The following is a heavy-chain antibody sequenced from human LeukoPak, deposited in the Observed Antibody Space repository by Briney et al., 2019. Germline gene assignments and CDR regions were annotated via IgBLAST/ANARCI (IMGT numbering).Heavy chain of an antibody. CDR2: MRGSGDST. CDR3: ANPDSSGFYFSIRFDF. V-gene: IGHV3-23*01. J-gene: IGHJ4*02. Sequence: GGSLRLSCTASGFTFSSYAMSWVRQAPGKGLEWVSTMRGSGDSTYYADSVKGRFTVSRDNSKNTVYLQMNSLRAEDTAVYFCANPDSSGFYFSIRFDFWGQGTLVTVSS. D-gene: IGHD3-22*01. CDR1: GFTFSSYA.